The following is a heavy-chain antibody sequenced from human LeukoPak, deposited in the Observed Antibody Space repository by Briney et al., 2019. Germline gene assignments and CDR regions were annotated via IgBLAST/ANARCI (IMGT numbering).Heavy chain of an antibody. Sequence: NPSGTLSLTCAVSGGSISSSNWWSWVRQPPGKGLEWIGEIYHSGSTNYSPSLKSRVTISVDKSKNQFSLKLSSVTAADTAVYYCARKERWLQSSGYYYGMDVWGQGTTVTVSS. CDR3: ARKERWLQSSGYYYGMDV. CDR1: GGSISSSNW. J-gene: IGHJ6*02. V-gene: IGHV4-4*02. CDR2: IYHSGST. D-gene: IGHD5-24*01.